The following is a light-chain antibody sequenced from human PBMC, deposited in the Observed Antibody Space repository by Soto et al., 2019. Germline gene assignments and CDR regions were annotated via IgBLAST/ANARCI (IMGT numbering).Light chain of an antibody. CDR1: QGISSY. J-gene: IGKJ3*01. Sequence: DIQLTQSPSFLSASVGDRVTITCRASQGISSYLAWYQQKPGKAPKLLIYAASTLQSGVPSRFSGSGSGTEFTLTMSSLQPEDFATYYCQQLNSYPLTFGPGTKVDIK. CDR2: AAS. V-gene: IGKV1-9*01. CDR3: QQLNSYPLT.